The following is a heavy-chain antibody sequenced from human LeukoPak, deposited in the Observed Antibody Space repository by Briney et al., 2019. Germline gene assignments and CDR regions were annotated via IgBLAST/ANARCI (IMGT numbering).Heavy chain of an antibody. V-gene: IGHV4-61*01. CDR1: GGSISSGSYY. CDR2: IYDSGST. J-gene: IGHJ4*02. Sequence: KPSQTLSLTCTVSGGSISSGSYYWSWIRQSPGKGLEWIGNIYDSGSTNYNPSLKSRVTILIDTFKNQFSLKLSSVTAADTAVYYCARVGSGVLDYWGQGTLVTVSS. D-gene: IGHD2-15*01. CDR3: ARVGSGVLDY.